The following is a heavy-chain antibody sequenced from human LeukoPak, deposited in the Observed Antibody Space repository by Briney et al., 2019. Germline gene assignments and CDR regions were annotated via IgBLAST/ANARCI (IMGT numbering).Heavy chain of an antibody. CDR1: GFTFSSYW. Sequence: GGSLRLSCAASGFTFSSYWMSWVRQAPGKGLEWVAVISYDGSNKYYADSVKGRFTISRDNSKNTLYLQMNSLRAEDTAVYYCAKEDGVMITFGGVIVPYYFDYWGQGTLVTVSS. D-gene: IGHD3-16*02. J-gene: IGHJ4*02. CDR2: ISYDGSNK. CDR3: AKEDGVMITFGGVIVPYYFDY. V-gene: IGHV3-30*18.